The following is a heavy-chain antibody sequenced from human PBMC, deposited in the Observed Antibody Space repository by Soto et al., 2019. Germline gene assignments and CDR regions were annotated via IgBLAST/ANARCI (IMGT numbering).Heavy chain of an antibody. CDR3: ARDRHYYDSSGYPDY. CDR2: IYYSGST. D-gene: IGHD3-22*01. V-gene: IGHV4-31*03. J-gene: IGHJ4*02. CDR1: GGSIISGGYY. Sequence: PSEPLSLTCTVSGGSIISGGYYWSRIRQHPGKGLEWIGYIYYSGSTYYNPSLKSRVTISVDTSKNQFSLKLSSVTAADTAVYYCARDRHYYDSSGYPDYWGQGTLVTVSS.